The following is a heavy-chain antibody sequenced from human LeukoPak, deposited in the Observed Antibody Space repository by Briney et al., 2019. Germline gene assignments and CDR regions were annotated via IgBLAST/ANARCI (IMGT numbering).Heavy chain of an antibody. D-gene: IGHD3-10*01. CDR3: ARSMVRGAPSDY. J-gene: IGHJ4*02. CDR1: GYTFTGYY. CDR2: INPNSGGT. V-gene: IGHV1-2*02. Sequence: ASVKVSCKASGYTFTGYYMHWVRQAPGQGLEWMGWINPNSGGTNYAQKFQGRVTMTRDTSISTAYMELSRLRSDDTAVYHCARSMVRGAPSDYWGQGTLVTVSS.